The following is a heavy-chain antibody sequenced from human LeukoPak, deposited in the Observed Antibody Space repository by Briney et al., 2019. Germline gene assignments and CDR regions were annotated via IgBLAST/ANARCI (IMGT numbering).Heavy chain of an antibody. CDR3: ARASSNYYYYYMDV. V-gene: IGHV4-4*07. D-gene: IGHD2/OR15-2a*01. CDR2: IYTSGST. J-gene: IGHJ6*03. CDR1: GGSISSYY. Sequence: SETLSLTCTVSGGSISSYYWSWIRQPAGKGLEWIGRIYTSGSTNYNPSLKSRVTISVDKSKNQFSLKLSPVTAADTAVYYCARASSNYYYYYMDVWGKGTTVTVSS.